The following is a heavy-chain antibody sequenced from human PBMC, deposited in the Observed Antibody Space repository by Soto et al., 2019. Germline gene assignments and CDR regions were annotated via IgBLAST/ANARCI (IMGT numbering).Heavy chain of an antibody. CDR1: GGSISSGGYY. V-gene: IGHV4-31*03. CDR3: ARAVVVPATREYYYYYYGMDV. Sequence: NLSETLSLTCTVSGGSISSGGYYWSWIRQHPGKGLEWIGYIYYSGSTYYNPSLKSRVTISVDTSKNQFSLKLSSVTAADTAVYYCARAVVVPATREYYYYYYGMDVWGQGTTVTVSS. CDR2: IYYSGST. J-gene: IGHJ6*02. D-gene: IGHD2-15*01.